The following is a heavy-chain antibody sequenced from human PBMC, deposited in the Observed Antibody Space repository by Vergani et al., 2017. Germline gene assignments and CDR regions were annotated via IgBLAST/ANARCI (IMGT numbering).Heavy chain of an antibody. J-gene: IGHJ4*02. Sequence: EVQVVESGGGLIKPGGPLRLSCVVSGITFKNAWINRVRQAPGKGLEWIGRIRSKNDGGTADYAAPLKGRFTISRDDSKDSAFLLVNNLKTEDTAVYFCYTDYHDYWGQGTLVTVSS. CDR2: IRSKNDGGTA. V-gene: IGHV3-15*01. D-gene: IGHD2-2*02. CDR1: GITFKNAW. CDR3: YTDYHDY.